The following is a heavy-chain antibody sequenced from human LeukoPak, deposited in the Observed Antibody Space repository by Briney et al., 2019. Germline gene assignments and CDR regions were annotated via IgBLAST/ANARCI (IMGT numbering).Heavy chain of an antibody. CDR2: ISGSGGST. CDR3: AKDPVWYQLLPDY. V-gene: IGHV3-23*01. Sequence: GGSLRLSCAASGFTFSSYAMSWVRQAPGKGLEWVSAISGSGGSTYYADSVKGRFTTSRDNSKNTLYLQMNSLRAEDTAVYYCAKDPVWYQLLPDYWGQGTLVTVSS. J-gene: IGHJ4*02. D-gene: IGHD2-2*01. CDR1: GFTFSSYA.